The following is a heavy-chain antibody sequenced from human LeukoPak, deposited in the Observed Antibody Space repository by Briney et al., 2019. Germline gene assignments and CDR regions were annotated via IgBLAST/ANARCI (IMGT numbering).Heavy chain of an antibody. Sequence: GASVNVSCKASGYTFTGYYMHWVRQAPGQGLEWMGLINPNNGGTNYAQKFQGRVTMTEDTSTDTAYMELSSLRSEDTAVYYCATERDSRDGMDVWGQGTTVTVSS. CDR3: ATERDSRDGMDV. CDR1: GYTFTGYY. J-gene: IGHJ6*02. CDR2: INPNNGGT. D-gene: IGHD6-13*01. V-gene: IGHV1-2*06.